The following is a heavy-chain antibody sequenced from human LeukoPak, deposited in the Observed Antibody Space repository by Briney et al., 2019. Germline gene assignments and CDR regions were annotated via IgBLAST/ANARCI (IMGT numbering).Heavy chain of an antibody. CDR2: ISGSGDRT. J-gene: IGHJ4*02. V-gene: IGHV3-23*01. CDR1: GFIFSNDA. CDR3: AKDRGRMWVQAAS. D-gene: IGHD3-10*01. Sequence: GGSLRLSCLGTGFIFSNDAMAWVRQAPGKGLEWVSGISGSGDRTYYADSVKGRFTISRDNSKNTLYLEMNSLRVEDTAVYYCAKDRGRMWVQAASWGQGTLVTVSS.